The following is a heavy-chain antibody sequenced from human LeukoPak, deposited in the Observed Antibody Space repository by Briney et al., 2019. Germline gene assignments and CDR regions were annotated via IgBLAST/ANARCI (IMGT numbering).Heavy chain of an antibody. D-gene: IGHD6-19*01. CDR3: ARDRYSSGWYGPVDAFDI. Sequence: SVKVSCKASGGTFSSYAISWVRQAPGQGLEWMGRIIPILGIANYAQKFQGRVTITSDKSTSTAYMELSSLRSEDTAVYYCARDRYSSGWYGPVDAFDIWGQGTMVTVSS. CDR1: GGTFSSYA. CDR2: IIPILGIA. J-gene: IGHJ3*02. V-gene: IGHV1-69*04.